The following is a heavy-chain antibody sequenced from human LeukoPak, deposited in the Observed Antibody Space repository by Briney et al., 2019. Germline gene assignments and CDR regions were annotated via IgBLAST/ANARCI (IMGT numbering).Heavy chain of an antibody. Sequence: SETLSLTCAVYGGSFSGYYWNWIRQPPGKGLEWIGEINHSGSTNNNPSLKSRVTISVDTSKNQFSLKLSSVTAADTAVYYCARGFNDTAMVTEYFDYWGQGTLVAVSS. V-gene: IGHV4-34*01. CDR1: GGSFSGYY. CDR2: INHSGST. D-gene: IGHD5-18*01. CDR3: ARGFNDTAMVTEYFDY. J-gene: IGHJ4*02.